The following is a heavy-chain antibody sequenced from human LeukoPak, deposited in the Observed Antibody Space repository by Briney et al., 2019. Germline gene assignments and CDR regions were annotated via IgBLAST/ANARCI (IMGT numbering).Heavy chain of an antibody. D-gene: IGHD1-26*01. Sequence: PGGSLRLSCAPSGFTFSGSAMHWVRQASGKGLEWVGRIRSKANSYATAYAASVKGRFTISRDDSKNTAYLQMNSLKTEDTAVYYCTRRSGSYLDFDYWGQGTLVTVSS. V-gene: IGHV3-73*01. CDR1: GFTFSGSA. CDR3: TRRSGSYLDFDY. CDR2: IRSKANSYAT. J-gene: IGHJ4*02.